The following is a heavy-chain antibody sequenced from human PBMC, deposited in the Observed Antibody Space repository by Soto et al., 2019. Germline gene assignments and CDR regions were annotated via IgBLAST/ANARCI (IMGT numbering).Heavy chain of an antibody. CDR1: GGTFSSYA. J-gene: IGHJ6*02. D-gene: IGHD1-26*01. Sequence: QVQLVQSGAEVKKPGSSVKVSCKASGGTFSSYAISWVRQAPGQGLERMGGIIPIFGTANYAQKFQGRVTITADESTSTAYIELSSLRSEDTAVYYCAIAYLDRGSYLGDYYYYGMDVWGQGTTVTVSS. CDR3: AIAYLDRGSYLGDYYYYGMDV. CDR2: IIPIFGTA. V-gene: IGHV1-69*01.